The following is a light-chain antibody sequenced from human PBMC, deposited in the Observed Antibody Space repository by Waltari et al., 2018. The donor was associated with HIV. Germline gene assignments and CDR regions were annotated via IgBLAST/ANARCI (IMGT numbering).Light chain of an antibody. CDR2: RNN. V-gene: IGLV1-44*01. CDR1: SPNIGINS. Sequence: QPVLTQPPSASGTPGQTVTISCSGSSPNIGINSVYWYQQVPGRTPTLLIYRNNQRPSGVPDRFSGSKSGTSASLAISGLQSEDEADYYCAAWDDTFRWVFGGGTKLTVL. CDR3: AAWDDTFRWV. J-gene: IGLJ3*02.